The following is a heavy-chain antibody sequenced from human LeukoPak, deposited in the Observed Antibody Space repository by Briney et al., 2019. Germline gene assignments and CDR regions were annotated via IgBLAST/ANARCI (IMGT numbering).Heavy chain of an antibody. V-gene: IGHV3-30*02. D-gene: IGHD2-2*01. CDR1: GFTFSSYG. Sequence: GGSLRLSCAASGFTFSSYGMHWVRQAPGRGLEWVAFIRYDGSNKYYADSVKGRFTISRDNSKNTLYLQMNSLRAEDTAVYYCAKDTLGYCSSTSCYPKGFYFDYWGQGTLVTVSS. J-gene: IGHJ4*02. CDR2: IRYDGSNK. CDR3: AKDTLGYCSSTSCYPKGFYFDY.